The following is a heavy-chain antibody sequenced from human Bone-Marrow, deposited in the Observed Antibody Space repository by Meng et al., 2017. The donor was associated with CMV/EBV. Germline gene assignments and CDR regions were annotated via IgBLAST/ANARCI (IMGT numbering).Heavy chain of an antibody. CDR1: GGSISSYY. J-gene: IGHJ4*02. CDR2: IYYSGST. CDR3: AIARGIAAPFDY. D-gene: IGHD6-13*01. V-gene: IGHV4-59*01. Sequence: GSLRLSCTVSGGSISSYYWSWIRQPPGKGLEWIGYIYYSGSTNYNPSLKSRVTISVDTSKNQFSLKLSSVTAADTAVYYCAIARGIAAPFDYWGQGTLVTFSS.